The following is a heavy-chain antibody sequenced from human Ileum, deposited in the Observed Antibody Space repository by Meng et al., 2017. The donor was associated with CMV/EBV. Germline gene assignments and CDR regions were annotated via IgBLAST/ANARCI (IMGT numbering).Heavy chain of an antibody. V-gene: IGHV4-61*02. D-gene: IGHD3-9*01. CDR2: ISTGGST. Sequence: GPGTVNPSHPLSPPCTVSGGSIGSDDFGSWLRQPAGKGLEWIGRISTGGSTSYNPSLKSRVALSLDTSKNQFSLRLSSVTAADTAIYYCARDILIGYIRHNYFDPWGQGTLVTAPQ. CDR3: ARDILIGYIRHNYFDP. CDR1: GGSIGSDD. J-gene: IGHJ5*02.